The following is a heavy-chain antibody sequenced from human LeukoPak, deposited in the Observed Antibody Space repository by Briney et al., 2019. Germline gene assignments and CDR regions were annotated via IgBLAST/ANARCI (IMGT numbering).Heavy chain of an antibody. J-gene: IGHJ6*03. D-gene: IGHD2-2*01. CDR1: GFTFDDYA. V-gene: IGHV3-9*01. CDR2: ISWNSGSI. Sequence: PGRSLRLSCAASGFTFDDYAMHWVRQAPGKGLEWVSGISWNSGSIGYADSVKGRFTTSRDNAKNSLYLQMNSLRAEDTALYYCAKADLSSTFYYYYMDVWGKGTTVTVSS. CDR3: AKADLSSTFYYYYMDV.